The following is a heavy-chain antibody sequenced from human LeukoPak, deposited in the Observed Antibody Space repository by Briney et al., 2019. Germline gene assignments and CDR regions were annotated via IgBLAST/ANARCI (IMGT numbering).Heavy chain of an antibody. D-gene: IGHD6-13*01. CDR1: GDTFIIND. CDR3: ARVTAAGTWTFDI. CDR2: MNPNSGNT. V-gene: IGHV1-8*02. Sequence: GASVKVSCKASGDTFIINDINWVRQAPGQGLEWMGWMNPNSGNTDYAQKFQGRVTMTRNISITTAYMELTDPRSEDTAVYYCARVTAAGTWTFDIWGQGTTVTVSS. J-gene: IGHJ3*02.